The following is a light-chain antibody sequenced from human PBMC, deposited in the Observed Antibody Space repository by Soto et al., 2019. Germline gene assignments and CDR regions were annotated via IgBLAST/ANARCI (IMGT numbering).Light chain of an antibody. J-gene: IGKJ1*01. CDR3: QQYGDSPRS. CDR1: RSLSSDY. CDR2: HAS. Sequence: IVFMQAPDTFSLSPGERATLSCRASRSLSSDYLARYQQKPGQAPRLLFYHASRRATGTPDRFSVSGSGTDFTLTISRLEPGDFAVYYCQQYGDSPRSFGQGTKVDIK. V-gene: IGKV3-20*01.